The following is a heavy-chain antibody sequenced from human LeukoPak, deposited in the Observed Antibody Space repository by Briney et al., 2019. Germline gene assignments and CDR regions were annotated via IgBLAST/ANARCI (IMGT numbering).Heavy chain of an antibody. CDR2: IKAGNGDA. CDR3: ATDDCGDTCYPGGY. J-gene: IGHJ4*02. CDR1: GYIFPQYV. D-gene: IGHD2-21*01. Sequence: APVKVSSKASGYIFPQYVAHWAGQPPPQRPEWIAWIKAGNGDAKYSQNFRDRLTITRDTSASTVYMELSSLTSEETALYYCATDDCGDTCYPGGYWGQGTLVTVSS. V-gene: IGHV1-3*01.